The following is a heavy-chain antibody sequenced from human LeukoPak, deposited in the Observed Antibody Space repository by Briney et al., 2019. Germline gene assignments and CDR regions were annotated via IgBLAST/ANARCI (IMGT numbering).Heavy chain of an antibody. CDR1: GGSISSSNW. J-gene: IGHJ4*02. D-gene: IGHD1-26*01. CDR3: VRRLASGDYHPLG. CDR2: IYHSGST. Sequence: SGTLSLTCAVSGGSISSSNWWSWVRQPPGKGLEWIGEIYHSGSTNYNPSLKSRVTISVDKSKNQFSLKLNSVTAADTAVYYCVRRLASGDYHPLGWGQGTLVTVSS. V-gene: IGHV4-4*02.